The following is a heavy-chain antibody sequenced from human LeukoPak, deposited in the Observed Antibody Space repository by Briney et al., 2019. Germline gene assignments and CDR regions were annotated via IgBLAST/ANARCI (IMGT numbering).Heavy chain of an antibody. CDR1: GGSISTDNYY. Sequence: SSETLSLTCTVSGGSISTDNYYWGWIRQPPGKGLEWIGSIYYSGNTYSNPSLKSRVTISVDTSKNQFSLKLNSVTPEDTAVYYCAHSGSYHFDYWGQGTLVTVSS. D-gene: IGHD1-26*01. CDR3: AHSGSYHFDY. J-gene: IGHJ4*02. V-gene: IGHV4-39*01. CDR2: IYYSGNT.